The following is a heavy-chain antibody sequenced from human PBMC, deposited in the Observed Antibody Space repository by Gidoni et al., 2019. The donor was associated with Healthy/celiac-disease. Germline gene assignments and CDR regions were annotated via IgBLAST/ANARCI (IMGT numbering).Heavy chain of an antibody. CDR3: ASASGSGPYFDY. J-gene: IGHJ4*02. Sequence: QVQLQESGPGLVKPSETLSLTCTVSGGSISSYYWSWIRQPPGKGLEWIVYIYYSGSTNYNPSLKSRVTISVDTSKNQFSLKLSSVTAADTAVYYCASASGSGPYFDYWGQGTLVTVSS. D-gene: IGHD3-10*01. CDR2: IYYSGST. V-gene: IGHV4-59*01. CDR1: GGSISSYY.